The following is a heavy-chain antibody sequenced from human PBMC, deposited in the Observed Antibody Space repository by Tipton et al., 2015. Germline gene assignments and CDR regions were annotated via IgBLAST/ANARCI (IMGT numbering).Heavy chain of an antibody. CDR1: GAFVSSGSYY. J-gene: IGHJ6*02. CDR3: ARDDHYDVVTGYYYYYGMDV. Sequence: TLSLTCTVSGAFVSSGSYYWTWIRQPPGKGLEWIAAIYYSGTTYYDPSLKSRVTMSVDTSKNQFSLKMTSVTAADMAVYYCARDDHYDVVTGYYYYYGMDVWGQGTMVTVSS. V-gene: IGHV4-61*01. D-gene: IGHD3-9*01. CDR2: IYYSGTT.